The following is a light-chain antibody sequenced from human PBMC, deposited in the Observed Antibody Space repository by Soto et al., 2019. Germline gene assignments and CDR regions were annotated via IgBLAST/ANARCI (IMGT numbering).Light chain of an antibody. CDR1: RGVSNSF. CDR2: GAS. Sequence: EIALTQSPGTRSLSPGERATLSCRAIRGVSNSFLAWYQQKPGQAPRLLIYGASGRATGIPDRFSGSGSGTDFTLSISRLDPEDFAVFYCQHYGSSTGWTFGQVAKADIK. V-gene: IGKV3-20*01. CDR3: QHYGSSTGWT. J-gene: IGKJ1*01.